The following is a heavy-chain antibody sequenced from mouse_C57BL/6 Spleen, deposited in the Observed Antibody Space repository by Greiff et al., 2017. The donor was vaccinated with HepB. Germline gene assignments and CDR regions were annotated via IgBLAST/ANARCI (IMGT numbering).Heavy chain of an antibody. CDR1: GFTFSSYA. CDR3: ARDYYGSSSFAY. V-gene: IGHV5-4*01. CDR2: ISDGGSYT. D-gene: IGHD1-1*01. Sequence: DVKLQESGGGLVKPGGSLKLSCAASGFTFSSYAMSWVRQTPEKRLEWVATISDGGSYTYYPDNVKGRFTISRDNAKNNLYLQMSHLKSEDTAMYYCARDYYGSSSFAYWGQGTLVTVSA. J-gene: IGHJ3*01.